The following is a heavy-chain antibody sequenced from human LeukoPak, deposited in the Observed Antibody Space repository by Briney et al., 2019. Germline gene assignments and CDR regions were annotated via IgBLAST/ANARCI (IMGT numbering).Heavy chain of an antibody. D-gene: IGHD3-22*01. Sequence: PVASVKVSCKASGYTFTSYALHWVRQAPGQGLELMGWINTYSGNLTYVQGFTGRFVFSSDTSVSTAYLQISSLKAEDTAVYYCARANSYDSSGHYYEFDYWGQGTLVTVSS. CDR3: ARANSYDSSGHYYEFDY. CDR1: GYTFTSYA. J-gene: IGHJ4*02. CDR2: INTYSGNL. V-gene: IGHV7-4-1*02.